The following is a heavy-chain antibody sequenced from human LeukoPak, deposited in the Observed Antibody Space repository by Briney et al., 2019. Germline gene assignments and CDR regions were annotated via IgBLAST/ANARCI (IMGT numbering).Heavy chain of an antibody. CDR1: GYTFTSYG. CDR2: ISAYNGNT. V-gene: IGHV1-18*01. D-gene: IGHD3-9*01. CDR3: ARGPVSRYFDFDY. J-gene: IGHJ4*02. Sequence: ASVKLSCKASGYTFTSYGISWVRHAPGQGLEWMGWISAYNGNTNYAQKLQGRVTMTTDTSTSTTYMELRSLRSDDTAVSYCARGPVSRYFDFDYWGQGTLVTVSS.